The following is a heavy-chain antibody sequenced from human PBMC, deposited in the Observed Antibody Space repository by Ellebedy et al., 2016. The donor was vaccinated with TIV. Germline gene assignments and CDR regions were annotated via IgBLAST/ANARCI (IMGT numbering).Heavy chain of an antibody. CDR3: ARRSERYSGSYFFDH. J-gene: IGHJ4*02. Sequence: GGSLRLSXEGSGYKFSNYWIAWVRQMPGKGLEWMGIIYPGDSDTRYSPSFQGQVTISADNSINTAYLQWSSLKASDTAIYYCARRSERYSGSYFFDHWGQGTLVTVSS. CDR2: IYPGDSDT. D-gene: IGHD1-26*01. V-gene: IGHV5-51*01. CDR1: GYKFSNYW.